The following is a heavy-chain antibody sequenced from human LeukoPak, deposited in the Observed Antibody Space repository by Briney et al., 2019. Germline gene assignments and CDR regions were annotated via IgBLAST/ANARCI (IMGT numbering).Heavy chain of an antibody. CDR1: GYTFTGYY. Sequence: ASVKVSCKASGYTFTGYYMHWVRQAPGQGLEWMGMINPSGDTTIYAQKFQGRVTMTRDMSTSTVYMELSSLRSEDTAVYYCAREVMGQQRASGNDYWGQGTLVTVSS. D-gene: IGHD6-13*01. CDR3: AREVMGQQRASGNDY. CDR2: INPSGDTT. V-gene: IGHV1-46*01. J-gene: IGHJ4*02.